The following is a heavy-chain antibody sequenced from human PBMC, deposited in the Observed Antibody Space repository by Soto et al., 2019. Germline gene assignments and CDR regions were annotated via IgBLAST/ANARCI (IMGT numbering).Heavy chain of an antibody. D-gene: IGHD1-26*01. CDR3: AEDGSWDYYFDY. J-gene: IGHJ4*02. Sequence: QVPLVQSGAEVKKPGASVKVSCKASGYTFTSYAMHWVRQAPGQRLEWMGWINAGNGNTKYSQKFQGRVTITRDTSASTAYMELSSLRSEDTAVYYCAEDGSWDYYFDYWGQGTLDTVSS. CDR2: INAGNGNT. CDR1: GYTFTSYA. V-gene: IGHV1-3*01.